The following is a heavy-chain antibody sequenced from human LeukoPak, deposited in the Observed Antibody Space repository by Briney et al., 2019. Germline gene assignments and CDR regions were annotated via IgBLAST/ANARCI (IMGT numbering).Heavy chain of an antibody. CDR2: IYSGGST. J-gene: IGHJ4*02. Sequence: GGSLRLSCAASGFTVSSNYMSWVRQAPGKGLEWVSVIYSGGSTNYADSVKGRFTISRDNAKNTLFLQMNSLRAEDTAVYYCAREKTYYYDSSGYPALDYWGQGTLVTVSS. D-gene: IGHD3-22*01. CDR3: AREKTYYYDSSGYPALDY. CDR1: GFTVSSNY. V-gene: IGHV3-66*01.